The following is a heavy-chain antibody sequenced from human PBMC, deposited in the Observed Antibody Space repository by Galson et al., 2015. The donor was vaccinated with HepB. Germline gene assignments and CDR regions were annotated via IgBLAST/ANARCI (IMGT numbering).Heavy chain of an antibody. CDR3: ARDTGGYYYDSSGYYGRYGMDV. J-gene: IGHJ6*02. Sequence: SLRLSCAASGFTFSSYSMNWVRQAPGKGLEWVSYISSSSSTIYYADSVKGRFTISRDNAKNSLYLQMNSLRDEDTAVYYCARDTGGYYYDSSGYYGRYGMDVWGQGTTVTVSS. D-gene: IGHD3-22*01. CDR2: ISSSSSTI. CDR1: GFTFSSYS. V-gene: IGHV3-48*02.